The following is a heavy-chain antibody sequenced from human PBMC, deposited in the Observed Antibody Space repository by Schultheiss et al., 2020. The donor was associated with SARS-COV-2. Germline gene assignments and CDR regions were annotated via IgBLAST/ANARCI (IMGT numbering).Heavy chain of an antibody. V-gene: IGHV3-23*01. Sequence: GGSLRLSCAASGFTFSSYAMSWVRQAPGKGLEWVSAISGSGGSTYYADSVKGRFTISRDNSKNTLYLQMNSLRAEDTAVYYCAKDGIADCSSTSCYTGMVYAYYFDYWGQGTLVTVSS. CDR3: AKDGIADCSSTSCYTGMVYAYYFDY. CDR2: ISGSGGST. D-gene: IGHD2-2*02. J-gene: IGHJ4*02. CDR1: GFTFSSYA.